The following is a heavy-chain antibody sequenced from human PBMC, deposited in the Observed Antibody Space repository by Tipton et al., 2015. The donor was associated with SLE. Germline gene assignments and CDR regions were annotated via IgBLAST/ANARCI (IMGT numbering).Heavy chain of an antibody. CDR1: GGSFSGYY. CDR2: INHSGGT. Sequence: TLSLTCAVYGGSFSGYYWSWIRQPPGKGLEWIGEINHSGGTNYNPSLKSRVTISVDTSKNQFSLKLTSVTAADTAVYYCVRERPDATLDYWGQGTLVTVSS. V-gene: IGHV4-34*01. CDR3: VRERPDATLDY. D-gene: IGHD1-14*01. J-gene: IGHJ4*02.